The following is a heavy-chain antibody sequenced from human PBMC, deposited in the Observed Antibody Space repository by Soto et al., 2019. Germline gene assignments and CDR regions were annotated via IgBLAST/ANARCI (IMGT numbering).Heavy chain of an antibody. CDR1: AFTFNNFA. D-gene: IGHD6-13*01. V-gene: IGHV3-30*18. J-gene: IGHJ4*02. CDR2: ISSHGNDK. Sequence: QVQLVESGGGVVQPGRSLKLSCAASAFTFNNFAMHWVRQAPGKGLEWVTVISSHGNDKHYADSVKGRFTISRDNSKNTRYLQMNSLRAEDTAVYYGAKDRDIGAAGYTSDYWGQGTLVTVS. CDR3: AKDRDIGAAGYTSDY.